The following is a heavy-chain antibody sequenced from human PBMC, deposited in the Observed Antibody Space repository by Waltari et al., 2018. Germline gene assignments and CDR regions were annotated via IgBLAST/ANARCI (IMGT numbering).Heavy chain of an antibody. V-gene: IGHV3-74*01. CDR3: ARSIAAAPTAFDY. D-gene: IGHD6-13*01. J-gene: IGHJ4*02. Sequence: EVQLEESGGGLVQPGGSLRLPCAASGFTFSSYWMHWVRQAPGNGLDKVSRINSDGATTSCANSVKCRFTISRDNAKNTLHLQMNGLGAEDTAVHYYARSIAAAPTAFDYWGQGTLVTVSS. CDR1: GFTFSSYW. CDR2: INSDGATT.